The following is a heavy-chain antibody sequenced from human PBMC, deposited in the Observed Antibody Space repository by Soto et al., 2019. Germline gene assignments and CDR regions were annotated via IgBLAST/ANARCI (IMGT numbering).Heavy chain of an antibody. V-gene: IGHV1-69*02. D-gene: IGHD3-3*01. CDR2: IIPILGIA. CDR3: ARGGVEFGSVYPKEIDYAYHYNRDV. Sequence: SVKVSCKASGGTFSSYTISWVRQAPGQGLEWMGRIIPILGIANYAQKFQGRVTITADKSTSTAYMELSSLRSEDTAVYYCARGGVEFGSVYPKEIDYAYHYNRDVWGKGTTVTVPS. CDR1: GGTFSSYT. J-gene: IGHJ6*03.